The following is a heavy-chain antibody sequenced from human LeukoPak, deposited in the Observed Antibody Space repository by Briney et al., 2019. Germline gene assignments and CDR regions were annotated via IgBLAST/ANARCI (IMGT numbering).Heavy chain of an antibody. J-gene: IGHJ5*01. CDR2: IYTSGST. CDR3: AGYSRPKLRAGGFDF. V-gene: IGHV4-4*07. D-gene: IGHD2-21*01. CDR1: GGSISSYY. Sequence: SETLSLTCTVSGGSISSYYWSWIRQPAGKGLEWIGRIYTSGSTNYNPSLKSRVTISVDTSKNQFSLKLSSVTAADAAVYYCAGYSRPKLRAGGFDFWGQGALVTVSS.